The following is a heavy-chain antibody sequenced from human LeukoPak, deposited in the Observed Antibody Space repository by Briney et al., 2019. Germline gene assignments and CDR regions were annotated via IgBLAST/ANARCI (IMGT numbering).Heavy chain of an antibody. CDR3: ASLLGSGYSIDY. Sequence: GGSLRLSCAASGFTFSSYEMNWVRQAPGKGLEGVSYISSSGSTIYYADSVKGRFTISRDNAKNSLYLQMNSLRAEDTAVYYCASLLGSGYSIDYWGQGTLVTVSS. V-gene: IGHV3-48*03. CDR2: ISSSGSTI. CDR1: GFTFSSYE. J-gene: IGHJ4*02. D-gene: IGHD3-22*01.